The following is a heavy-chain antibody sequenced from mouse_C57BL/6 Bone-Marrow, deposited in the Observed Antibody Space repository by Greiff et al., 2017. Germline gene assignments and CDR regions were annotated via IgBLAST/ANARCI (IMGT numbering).Heavy chain of an antibody. CDR2: ISSGSSTI. J-gene: IGHJ3*01. CDR3: AREDGSSFAY. CDR1: GFTFSDYG. Sequence: EVQGVESGGGLVKPGGSLKLSCAASGFTFSDYGMHWVRQAPEKGLEWVAYISSGSSTIYYADTVKGRFTISRDNAKNTLFLQMTSLRSEDTAMYYCAREDGSSFAYWGQGTLVTVSA. V-gene: IGHV5-17*01. D-gene: IGHD1-1*01.